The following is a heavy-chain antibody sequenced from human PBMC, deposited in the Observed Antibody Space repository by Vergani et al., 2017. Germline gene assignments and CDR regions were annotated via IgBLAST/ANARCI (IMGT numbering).Heavy chain of an antibody. J-gene: IGHJ6*03. V-gene: IGHV4-59*01. D-gene: IGHD2-21*01. CDR3: ARVVTYCGGDCLRTYYYYYMDV. CDR1: GGSISSYY. CDR2: IYYSGST. Sequence: QVQLQESGPGLVKPSETLSLTCTVSGGSISSYYWSWIRQPPGKGLEWIGYIYYSGSTNYNPSLKSRVTISVDTSKNQFSLKLSSVTAAETAVYYCARVVTYCGGDCLRTYYYYYMDVWGEGATVTVSS.